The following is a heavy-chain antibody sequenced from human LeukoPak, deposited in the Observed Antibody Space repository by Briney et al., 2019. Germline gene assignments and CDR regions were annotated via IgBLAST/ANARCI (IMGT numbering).Heavy chain of an antibody. CDR2: INWNGGST. CDR1: GFTFDNYG. V-gene: IGHV3-20*04. Sequence: GGSLRLSCAASGFTFDNYGMSWVRQAPGKGLEWVSGINWNGGSTGYADSVKGRFTISRDNAKNSLYLQMNSLRAEDPALDYCARDSVPRYYYDSSGYYFDAFDIWGQGTMVTVSS. CDR3: ARDSVPRYYYDSSGYYFDAFDI. J-gene: IGHJ3*02. D-gene: IGHD3-22*01.